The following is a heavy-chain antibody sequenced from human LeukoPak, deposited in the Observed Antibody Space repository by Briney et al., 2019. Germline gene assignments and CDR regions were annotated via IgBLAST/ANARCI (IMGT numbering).Heavy chain of an antibody. D-gene: IGHD6-13*01. CDR3: ARDQQGNWFDP. CDR2: INPNSGAT. V-gene: IGHV1-2*02. J-gene: IGHJ5*02. Sequence: ASVKVSCKASGYTFSGYHMHWVRQAPGQGLEWMGWINPNSGATNYAQKFQGRVTMTRDTSINTGHMELSRLRSDDTAVYYCARDQQGNWFDPWGQGTLVTVSS. CDR1: GYTFSGYH.